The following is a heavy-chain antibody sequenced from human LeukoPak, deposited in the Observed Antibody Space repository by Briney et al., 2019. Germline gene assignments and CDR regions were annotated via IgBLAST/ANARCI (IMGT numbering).Heavy chain of an antibody. CDR1: GGSFSGYY. Sequence: SETLSLTCAVYGGSFSGYYWSWIRQPPGKGLEWIGEINHSGSTNYNPSLKSRVTISVDTSKNQFSLKLSSVTAADTAVYYCAGGTAVAATARTRVYFDYWGQGTLVTVSS. D-gene: IGHD6-19*01. CDR3: AGGTAVAATARTRVYFDY. J-gene: IGHJ4*02. V-gene: IGHV4-34*01. CDR2: INHSGST.